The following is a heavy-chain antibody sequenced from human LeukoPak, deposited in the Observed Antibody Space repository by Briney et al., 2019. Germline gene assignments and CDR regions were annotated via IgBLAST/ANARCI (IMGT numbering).Heavy chain of an antibody. Sequence: SQTLSLTCTVSGGSISSGSYYWSWIRQPAGKGLEWIGRIYTSGSTNYNPSLKSRVTISVDTSKNQFPLKLSSVTAADTAVYYCARGPWKVAGPHGAFDIWGQGTMVTVSS. V-gene: IGHV4-61*02. CDR3: ARGPWKVAGPHGAFDI. CDR2: IYTSGST. CDR1: GGSISSGSYY. D-gene: IGHD6-19*01. J-gene: IGHJ3*02.